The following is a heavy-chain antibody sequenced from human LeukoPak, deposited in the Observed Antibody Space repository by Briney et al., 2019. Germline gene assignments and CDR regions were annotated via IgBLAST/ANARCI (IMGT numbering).Heavy chain of an antibody. Sequence: SETLSLTCTVSGYSISSGYYWGWIRQPPGKGLEWIGSIYHSGSTYYNPSLKSRVTISVDTSKNQFSLKLSSVTAEDTAVYYCARGNYAGCPFLNYWGQGTLVTVSS. J-gene: IGHJ4*02. CDR1: GYSISSGYY. CDR2: IYHSGST. D-gene: IGHD4-23*01. CDR3: ARGNYAGCPFLNY. V-gene: IGHV4-38-2*02.